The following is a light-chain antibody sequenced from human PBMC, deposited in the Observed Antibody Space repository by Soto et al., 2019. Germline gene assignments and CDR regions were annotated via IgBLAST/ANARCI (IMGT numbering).Light chain of an antibody. J-gene: IGLJ3*02. CDR1: HIGTTA. CDR2: DDG. CDR3: QVWDSTSDHPV. Sequence: SYELTQPPSVSVAPGQTARITCGGYHIGTTAVHWYQQKPGQAPVLVVHDDGDRPSGIPDRFSGSNSGNTATLTISRVEAGDGADYYCQVWDSTSDHPVFGGGTKVTVL. V-gene: IGLV3-21*02.